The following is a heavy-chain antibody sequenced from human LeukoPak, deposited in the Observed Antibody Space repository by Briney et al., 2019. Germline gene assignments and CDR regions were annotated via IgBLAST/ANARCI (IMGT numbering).Heavy chain of an antibody. Sequence: GGSLRLSCAASGFTFRNYAMSWVRQAPGTGLEWVSTLSVDGTTYYADSVRGRFTIPKDNSKNTLYPEMNSLRSEDPAIYCCGKGGGEDWPFDYWGQGTLVTVSS. D-gene: IGHD3-16*01. J-gene: IGHJ4*02. V-gene: IGHV3-23*01. CDR2: LSVDGTT. CDR1: GFTFRNYA. CDR3: GKGGGEDWPFDY.